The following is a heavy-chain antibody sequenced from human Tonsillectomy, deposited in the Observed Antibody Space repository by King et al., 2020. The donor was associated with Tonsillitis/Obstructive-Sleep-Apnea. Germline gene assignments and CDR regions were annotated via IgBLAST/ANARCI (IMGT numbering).Heavy chain of an antibody. J-gene: IGHJ3*02. Sequence: VQLVESGAEVKKPGASLTVSCKASGYTFTTHGISWVRQAPGQGLEWMGWISTYNGNTNYVQKFQDRFSMTTDTSTSTVYMELRSLRSDDTAVYYCARDVVGYGDDSLDAFDIWGQGTMVTVSS. CDR3: ARDVVGYGDDSLDAFDI. V-gene: IGHV1-18*01. CDR2: ISTYNGNT. CDR1: GYTFTTHG. D-gene: IGHD4-17*01.